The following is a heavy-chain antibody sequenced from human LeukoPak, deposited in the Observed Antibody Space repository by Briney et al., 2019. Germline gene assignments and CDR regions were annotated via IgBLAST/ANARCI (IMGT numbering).Heavy chain of an antibody. V-gene: IGHV3-33*06. Sequence: GGSLRLSCAASGFTFSSYGMHWVRQAPGEGLEWVAVIWYDGSNKYYADSVKGRFTISRDNSKNTLYLQMNSLRAEDTAVYYCAKGSHLTLDTAMAYYFDYWGQGTLVTVSS. D-gene: IGHD5-18*01. CDR2: IWYDGSNK. J-gene: IGHJ4*02. CDR3: AKGSHLTLDTAMAYYFDY. CDR1: GFTFSSYG.